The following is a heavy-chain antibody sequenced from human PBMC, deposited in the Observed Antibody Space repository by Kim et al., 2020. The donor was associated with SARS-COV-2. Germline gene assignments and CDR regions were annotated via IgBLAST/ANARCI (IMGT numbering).Heavy chain of an antibody. CDR3: ATGPAVPAAKRHDY. Sequence: SETLSLTCAVYGGSFSGYYWSWIRQPPGKGLEWIGEINHSGSTNYNPSLKSRVTISVDTSKNQFSLKLSSVTAADTAVYYCATGPAVPAAKRHDYWGQGTLVTVSS. V-gene: IGHV4-34*01. D-gene: IGHD2-2*01. CDR2: INHSGST. CDR1: GGSFSGYY. J-gene: IGHJ4*02.